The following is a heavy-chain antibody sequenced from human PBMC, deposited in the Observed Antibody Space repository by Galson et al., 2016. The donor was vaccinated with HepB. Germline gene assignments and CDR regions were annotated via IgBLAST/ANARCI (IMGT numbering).Heavy chain of an antibody. Sequence: SETLSLTCEVYGGSFSGYYWTWIRQPPGKGLEWIGEINHSGSTNYNPSLKSRVIIDTSKNQFSLRLFSVTAADTAVYYCAGGHAGWFDAFDIWGQGTMVTVSS. J-gene: IGHJ3*02. V-gene: IGHV4-34*01. CDR2: INHSGST. D-gene: IGHD6-19*01. CDR1: GGSFSGYY. CDR3: AGGHAGWFDAFDI.